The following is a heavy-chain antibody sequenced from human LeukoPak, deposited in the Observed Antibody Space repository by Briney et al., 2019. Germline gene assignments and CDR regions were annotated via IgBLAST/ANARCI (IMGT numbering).Heavy chain of an antibody. V-gene: IGHV3-23*01. Sequence: GGSLTLSCVASGFTFSSYAMSWVRETPARGLEWVSSLRGNGDAFYADSVKGRFTLSRDESRNTVYLQLNKLRVEDTAISYCAKASWVSTADAVLWGQGTVVTVSS. J-gene: IGHJ4*02. CDR2: LRGNGDA. D-gene: IGHD3-16*01. CDR1: GFTFSSYA. CDR3: AKASWVSTADAVL.